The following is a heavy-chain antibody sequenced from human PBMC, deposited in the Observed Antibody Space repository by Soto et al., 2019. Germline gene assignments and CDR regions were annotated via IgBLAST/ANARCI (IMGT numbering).Heavy chain of an antibody. CDR1: GGSLTSGGYY. D-gene: IGHD3-10*01. V-gene: IGHV4-31*03. CDR3: AGGARRGRGAPTYFTF. CDR2: IHYNGDT. Sequence: PSETLSLTCSVSGGSLTSGGYYWSWVRQHPGKDLQWVGSIHYNGDTYYNPSLRSRTSISLDTSENRFSLMLSSVTAADTAVYFFAGGARRGRGAPTYFTFGAPGTRV. J-gene: IGHJ4*02.